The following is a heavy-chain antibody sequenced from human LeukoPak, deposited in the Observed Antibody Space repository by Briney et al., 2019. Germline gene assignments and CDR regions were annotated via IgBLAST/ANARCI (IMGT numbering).Heavy chain of an antibody. J-gene: IGHJ3*02. V-gene: IGHV1-46*01. CDR3: AREGGLADSSGYLFDAFDI. Sequence: ASVKVSCKASGYTFTGYYMHWVRQAPGQGLEWMGWINPSGGSTSYAQKFQGRVTMTRDMSTSTVYMELSSLRSEDTAVYYCAREGGLADSSGYLFDAFDIWGQGTMVTVSS. D-gene: IGHD3-22*01. CDR2: INPSGGST. CDR1: GYTFTGYY.